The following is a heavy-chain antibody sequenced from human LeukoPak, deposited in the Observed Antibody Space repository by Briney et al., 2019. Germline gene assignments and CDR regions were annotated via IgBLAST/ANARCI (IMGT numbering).Heavy chain of an antibody. D-gene: IGHD2-8*01. CDR3: ARGTVEQFVYAARYGMDV. CDR1: GLTFSSYA. Sequence: PGGSLRLSCAASGLTFSSYAMHWVRQAPGKGLEWVAVISYDGSNKYYADSVKGRFTISRDNSKNTLYLQMNSLRAEDTAVYYCARGTVEQFVYAARYGMDVWGQGTTVTVSS. V-gene: IGHV3-30-3*01. CDR2: ISYDGSNK. J-gene: IGHJ6*02.